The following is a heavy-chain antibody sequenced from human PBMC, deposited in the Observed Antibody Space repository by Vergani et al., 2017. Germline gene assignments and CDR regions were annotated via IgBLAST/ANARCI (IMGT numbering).Heavy chain of an antibody. CDR2: IIPILGIA. CDR1: GGTFSSYT. V-gene: IGHV1-69*02. CDR3: AREDFDSSGYLDY. D-gene: IGHD3-22*01. Sequence: QVQLVQSGAEVKKPGSSVKVSCKASGGTFSSYTISWVRQAPGQGLEWMGRIIPILGIANYAQKFQGRVTITADKSTSTAYMELSSLRSEDTAVYYCAREDFDSSGYLDYWGQGTLVTVSS. J-gene: IGHJ4*02.